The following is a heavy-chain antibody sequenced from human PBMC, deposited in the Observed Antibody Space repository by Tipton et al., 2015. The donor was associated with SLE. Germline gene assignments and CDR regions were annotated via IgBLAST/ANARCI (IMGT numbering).Heavy chain of an antibody. CDR3: ARDGGSSWSLDAFDT. Sequence: TLSLTCTVSGASIRSGSYYWNWIRQPAGKGLEWIGRVYSSGTTNYNSSLKSRVTISVDTSKNQFSLKLSSVTAADTAVYYCARDGGSSWSLDAFDTWGQGTMVTVSS. V-gene: IGHV4-61*02. J-gene: IGHJ3*02. CDR1: GASIRSGSYY. D-gene: IGHD6-13*01. CDR2: VYSSGTT.